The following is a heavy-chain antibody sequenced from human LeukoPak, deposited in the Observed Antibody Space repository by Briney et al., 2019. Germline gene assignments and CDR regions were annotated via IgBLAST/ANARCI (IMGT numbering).Heavy chain of an antibody. V-gene: IGHV1-18*04. J-gene: IGHJ4*02. CDR2: ISGYNGDT. D-gene: IGHD3-16*01. CDR1: GYTFTTYY. CDR3: ARNWGAGHPINFDY. Sequence: ASVKVSCKASGYTFTTYYIHWVRQAPGQGLEWMGWISGYNGDTNYAQKFQGRVTMTTDTSTNTAYMDLRRLRSDDTAVYYCARNWGAGHPINFDYWGQGTLVTVSS.